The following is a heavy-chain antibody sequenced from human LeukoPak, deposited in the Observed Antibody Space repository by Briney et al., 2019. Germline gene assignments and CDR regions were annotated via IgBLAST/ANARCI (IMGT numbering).Heavy chain of an antibody. D-gene: IGHD6-6*01. CDR3: AKDVPVAYFDY. Sequence: GGSLRLSCAASGFAFTSYGMHWVRQAPGKGLEWVAFVRSDGSTKYYADSVKGRFTISRDNSKNTLYLQMNSLRTEDTAVYYCAKDVPVAYFDYWGQETLVTVSS. CDR2: VRSDGSTK. V-gene: IGHV3-30*02. CDR1: GFAFTSYG. J-gene: IGHJ4*02.